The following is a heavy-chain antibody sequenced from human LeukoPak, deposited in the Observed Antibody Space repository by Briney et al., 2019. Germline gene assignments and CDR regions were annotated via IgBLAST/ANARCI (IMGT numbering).Heavy chain of an antibody. CDR3: ARDPRGGTSRDNWFDP. CDR1: GGSISSYY. Sequence: SETLSLTCTVSGGSISSYYWSWIRQPPGKGLEWIGYIYYSGSTNYNPSLKSRVTISVDTSKNQFSLKLDSVTAADTAVYYCARDPRGGTSRDNWFDPWGQGTLVTVSS. V-gene: IGHV4-59*01. J-gene: IGHJ5*02. CDR2: IYYSGST. D-gene: IGHD1-1*01.